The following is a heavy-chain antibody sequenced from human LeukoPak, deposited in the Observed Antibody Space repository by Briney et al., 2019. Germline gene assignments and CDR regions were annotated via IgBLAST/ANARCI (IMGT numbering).Heavy chain of an antibody. Sequence: ASVKVSCKASGGTFSSYAISWVRQAPGQGLEWMGGIIPIFGTANYAQKFQGRVTITTDESTSTAYMELSSLRSEDTAVYYCARVPSRPGRQQLVPEDYWGQGTLVTVSS. CDR2: IIPIFGTA. CDR1: GGTFSSYA. D-gene: IGHD6-13*01. CDR3: ARVPSRPGRQQLVPEDY. V-gene: IGHV1-69*05. J-gene: IGHJ4*02.